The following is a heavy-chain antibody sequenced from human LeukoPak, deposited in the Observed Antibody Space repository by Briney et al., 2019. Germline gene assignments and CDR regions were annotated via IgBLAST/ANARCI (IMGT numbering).Heavy chain of an antibody. J-gene: IGHJ4*02. Sequence: GGSLRLSCVGSGFIFRSYAVTWVRQAPGKGLDWVSSITANGDTTYYADSVKGRFTISRDNSKNTLYLQMSSLRAEDTAVYYCATFGVIVRNSYLDYWGQGALVAVSS. CDR2: ITANGDTT. D-gene: IGHD3-3*01. CDR3: ATFGVIVRNSYLDY. V-gene: IGHV3-23*01. CDR1: GFIFRSYA.